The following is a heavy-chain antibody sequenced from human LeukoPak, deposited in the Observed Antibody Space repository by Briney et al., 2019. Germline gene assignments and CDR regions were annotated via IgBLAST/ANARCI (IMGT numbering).Heavy chain of an antibody. CDR2: ISYDGSNK. CDR1: GFTFSSYA. CDR3: ARDGDWNDEFHFDY. Sequence: PGRSLRLSCAAPGFTFSSYAMHWVRQAPGKGLEWVAVISYDGSNKYYADSVKGRFTISRDNSKNTLYLQMNSLRAEDTAVYYCARDGDWNDEFHFDYWGQGTLVTVSS. D-gene: IGHD1-1*01. J-gene: IGHJ4*02. V-gene: IGHV3-30*04.